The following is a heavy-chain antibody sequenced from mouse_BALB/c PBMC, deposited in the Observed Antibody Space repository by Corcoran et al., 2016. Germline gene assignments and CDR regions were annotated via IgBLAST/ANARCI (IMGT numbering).Heavy chain of an antibody. J-gene: IGHJ1*01. CDR1: GFNIKDTY. Sequence: EVQLQQSGAELVKPGASVKLSCTSSGFNIKDTYMHWVKQRPEQGLEWIGRIDPANGNTKYDPKFQGKATITADTSSNTAYLQLSSLTSEDTAVYYCARWDWYFDVWCAGTTVTVSS. V-gene: IGHV14-3*02. CDR2: IDPANGNT. CDR3: ARWDWYFDV.